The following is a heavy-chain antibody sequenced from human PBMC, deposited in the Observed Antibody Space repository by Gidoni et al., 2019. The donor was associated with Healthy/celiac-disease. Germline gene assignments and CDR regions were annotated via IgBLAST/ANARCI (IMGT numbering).Heavy chain of an antibody. CDR1: GSPFGNAW. CDR2: IKSRTDGGTT. CDR3: TTPTRPSMVRVGNAFDI. D-gene: IGHD3-10*01. V-gene: IGHV3-15*01. J-gene: IGHJ3*02. Sequence: EVQLLESGGGWVKRGGSLRLSCAASGSPFGNAWMSWVRQAPGKGLEWVGRIKSRTDGGTTDDATPVKGRFTISRDESKNTLYLQMNSLKTEDTAVYYCTTPTRPSMVRVGNAFDIWGQGTMVTVSS.